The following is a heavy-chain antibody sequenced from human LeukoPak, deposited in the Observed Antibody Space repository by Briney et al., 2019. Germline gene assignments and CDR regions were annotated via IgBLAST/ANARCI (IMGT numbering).Heavy chain of an antibody. J-gene: IGHJ5*02. CDR1: GFTFSSYS. Sequence: GGSLRLSCAASGFTFSSYSMNWVRQAPGKGLEGVSYISSSSSTIYYADAVKGRFTISRDNAKNSLYLQMNSLRAEDTAVYYCARDRGFWFDPWGQGTLVTVSS. CDR2: ISSSSSTI. V-gene: IGHV3-48*01. CDR3: ARDRGFWFDP.